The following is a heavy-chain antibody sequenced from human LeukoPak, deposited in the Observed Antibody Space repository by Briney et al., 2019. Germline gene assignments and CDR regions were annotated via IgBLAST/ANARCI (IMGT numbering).Heavy chain of an antibody. CDR2: ISSSGSTI. CDR3: ASAPELSTYYYYYGMDV. Sequence: GGSLRLSCAASGFTFSDYYMSWIRQAPGKGLEWVSYISSSGSTIYYADSVKGRFTISRDNAKNSLYLQTNSLRAEDTAVYYCASAPELSTYYYYYGMDVWGQGTTVTVSS. CDR1: GFTFSDYY. D-gene: IGHD3-16*02. V-gene: IGHV3-11*01. J-gene: IGHJ6*02.